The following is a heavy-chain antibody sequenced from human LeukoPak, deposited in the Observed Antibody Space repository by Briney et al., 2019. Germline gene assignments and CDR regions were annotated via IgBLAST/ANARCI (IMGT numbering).Heavy chain of an antibody. D-gene: IGHD6-13*01. CDR2: IYYSGST. CDR3: ARAAGRGQDASDI. J-gene: IGHJ3*02. V-gene: IGHV4-39*07. CDR1: GGSISSSSYY. Sequence: SETLSLTCTVSGGSISSSSYYWGWIRQPPGKGLEWIGSIYYSGSTYYNPSLKSRVTISVDTSKNQFSLKLSSVTAADTAVYYCARAAGRGQDASDIWGQGTMVTVSS.